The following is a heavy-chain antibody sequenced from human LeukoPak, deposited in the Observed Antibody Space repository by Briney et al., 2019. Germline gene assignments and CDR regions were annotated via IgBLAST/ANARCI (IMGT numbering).Heavy chain of an antibody. Sequence: PSETLSPTCTVSGGSISSYYWSWIRQPPGKGLEWIGYIYYSGSTNYNPSLKSRVTMSVDTSKNQFSLKLSSVTAADTAVYYCARDESGELLWFGESNWFDPWGQGTLVTVSS. CDR3: ARDESGELLWFGESNWFDP. J-gene: IGHJ5*02. CDR1: GGSISSYY. V-gene: IGHV4-59*12. D-gene: IGHD3-10*01. CDR2: IYYSGST.